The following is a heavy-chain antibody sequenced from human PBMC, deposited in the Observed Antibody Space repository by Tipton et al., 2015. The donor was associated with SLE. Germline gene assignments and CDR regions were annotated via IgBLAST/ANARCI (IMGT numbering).Heavy chain of an antibody. Sequence: LRLSCTVSGGSISSSSYYWGWIRQPPGKGLEWIGSIYYSGSTYYNPSLKSRATISVDTSKNQFSLKLSSVTAADTAVYYCARGWGSWPYYFDYWGQGTLVTVSS. J-gene: IGHJ4*02. V-gene: IGHV4-39*07. CDR1: GGSISSSSYY. D-gene: IGHD6-13*01. CDR2: IYYSGST. CDR3: ARGWGSWPYYFDY.